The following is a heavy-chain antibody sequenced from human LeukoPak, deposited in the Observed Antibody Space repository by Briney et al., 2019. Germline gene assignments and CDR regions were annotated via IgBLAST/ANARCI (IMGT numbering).Heavy chain of an antibody. CDR3: AREGGFHYYGSGSYIG. D-gene: IGHD3-10*01. J-gene: IGHJ4*02. CDR2: INPNSGGT. CDR1: GYTFTGYY. V-gene: IGHV1-2*02. Sequence: GASVKVSCKASGYTFTGYYMHWVRQAPGQGLEWMGWINPNSGGTNYAQKFQGRVTMTRDTSISTAYMELSRLRSDDTAVYYCAREGGFHYYGSGSYIGWGQGTLVTVPS.